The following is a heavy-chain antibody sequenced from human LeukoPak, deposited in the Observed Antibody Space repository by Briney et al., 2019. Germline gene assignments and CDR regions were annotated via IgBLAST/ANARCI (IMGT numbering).Heavy chain of an antibody. CDR2: ISAYNGNT. Sequence: ASVEVTCKASGYTFTSYGISWVRQAPGQGLEWMGWISAYNGNTNYAQKLQGRVTMTTDTSTSTAYMELRSLRSDDTAVYYCARMNVGSGWYYFDYWGQGTLVTVSS. D-gene: IGHD6-19*01. CDR3: ARMNVGSGWYYFDY. V-gene: IGHV1-18*04. J-gene: IGHJ4*02. CDR1: GYTFTSYG.